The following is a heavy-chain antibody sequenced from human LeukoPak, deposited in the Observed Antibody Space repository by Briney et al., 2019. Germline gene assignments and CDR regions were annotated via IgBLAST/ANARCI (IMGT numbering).Heavy chain of an antibody. CDR3: ARRINYYDSSGYYYVRYFDS. D-gene: IGHD3-22*01. Sequence: PGGSLRLSCVGSGFTFSSYWMYWVRQAPGKGPVWVARINTDGSSLNYADSVKGRFTISRDNAKNTLYLQMNSLGAEDTAVYYCARRINYYDSSGYYYVRYFDSWGQGTLVAVSS. CDR2: INTDGSSL. V-gene: IGHV3-74*01. CDR1: GFTFSSYW. J-gene: IGHJ4*02.